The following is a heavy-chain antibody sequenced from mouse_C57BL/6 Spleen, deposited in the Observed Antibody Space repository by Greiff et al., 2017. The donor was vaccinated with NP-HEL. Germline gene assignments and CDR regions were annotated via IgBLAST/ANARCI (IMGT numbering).Heavy chain of an antibody. CDR2: ISSGGSYT. CDR1: GFTFSSYG. J-gene: IGHJ4*01. V-gene: IGHV5-6*01. CDR3: ARHEDYDGIMDY. Sequence: EVMLVESGGDLVKPGGSLKLSCAASGFTFSSYGMSWVRQTPDKRLEWVATISSGGSYTYYPDSVKGRFTISRDNAKNTLYLQMSSLKSEDTAMYYCARHEDYDGIMDYWGQGTSVTVSS. D-gene: IGHD2-4*01.